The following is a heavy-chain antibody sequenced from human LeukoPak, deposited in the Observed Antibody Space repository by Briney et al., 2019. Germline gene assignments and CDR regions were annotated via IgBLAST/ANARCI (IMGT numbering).Heavy chain of an antibody. D-gene: IGHD5-18*01. J-gene: IGHJ4*02. CDR2: ISGNGGST. CDR1: GLTLDAYA. Sequence: GGSLTLSCATSGLTLDAYAMTWVRQAPGKGLEWVSTISGNGGSTYYAGSVKGRFAISKDISKSTLYLAMNSLTGEDTAIYFCATRGNYYGYFDSWGQGTLVTVSS. CDR3: ATRGNYYGYFDS. V-gene: IGHV3-23*01.